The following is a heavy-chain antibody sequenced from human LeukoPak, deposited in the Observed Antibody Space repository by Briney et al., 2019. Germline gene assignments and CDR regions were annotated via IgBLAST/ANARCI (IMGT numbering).Heavy chain of an antibody. CDR2: ISGSGGST. Sequence: PGGSLRLSCAASGFTFSSYAMSWVRQAPGKGLEWVSAISGSGGSTYYADSVKGRFTISRDNSKNTLYLQMNSLRAEDTAVYYCAKDRVEVVIIGWFDPWGQGTLVTVSS. CDR3: AKDRVEVVIIGWFDP. CDR1: GFTFSSYA. J-gene: IGHJ5*02. V-gene: IGHV3-23*01. D-gene: IGHD3-3*01.